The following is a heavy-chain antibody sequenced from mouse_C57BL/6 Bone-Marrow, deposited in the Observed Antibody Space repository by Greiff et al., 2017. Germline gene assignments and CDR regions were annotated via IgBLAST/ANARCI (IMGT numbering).Heavy chain of an antibody. Sequence: VQRVESGPGLVAPSQSLSITCTVSGFSLTSYAISWVRQPPGKGLEWLGVIWTGGGTNYNSALKSRLSISKDNSKSQVFLKMNSLQTDDTARYYCARNLGGNYGGYFYYAMDYWGQGTSVTVSS. V-gene: IGHV2-9-1*01. CDR3: ARNLGGNYGGYFYYAMDY. J-gene: IGHJ4*01. CDR2: IWTGGGT. D-gene: IGHD2-1*01. CDR1: GFSLTSYA.